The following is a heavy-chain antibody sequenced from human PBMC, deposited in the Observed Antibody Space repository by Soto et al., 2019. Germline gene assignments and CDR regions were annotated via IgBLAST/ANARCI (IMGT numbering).Heavy chain of an antibody. D-gene: IGHD3-10*01. V-gene: IGHV4-59*01. CDR1: GGSISSYY. J-gene: IGHJ6*02. CDR2: IYYSGST. CDR3: ARVRSGGYYYYYGMDV. Sequence: SETLSLTCTVSGGSISSYYWSWIRQPPGKGLEWIGYIYYSGSTNYNPSLKSRVTISVDTSKNQFSLKLSSVTAADTAVYYCARVRSGGYYYYYGMDVWCQGTTVTVSS.